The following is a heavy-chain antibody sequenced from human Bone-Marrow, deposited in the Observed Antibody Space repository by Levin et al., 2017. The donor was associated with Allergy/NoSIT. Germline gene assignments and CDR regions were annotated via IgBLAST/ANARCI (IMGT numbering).Heavy chain of an antibody. J-gene: IGHJ4*02. Sequence: SGPTLVKPTQTLTLTCAFSGFSLSATGVGVGWIRQPPGKALEWLALIYWDDDQSYSSSLKSRPTITQDTSKNQVVLTMTNMDPVDTGTYYCAHRRPAASMQYFDFWGQGTLVTVSS. CDR2: IYWDDDQ. CDR1: GFSLSATGVG. V-gene: IGHV2-5*02. CDR3: AHRRPAASMQYFDF. D-gene: IGHD2-2*01.